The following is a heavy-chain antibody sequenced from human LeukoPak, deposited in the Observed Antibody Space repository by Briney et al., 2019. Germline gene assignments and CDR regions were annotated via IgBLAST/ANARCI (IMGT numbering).Heavy chain of an antibody. Sequence: PSQTLSLTCTVSGGSISSGGYYWSWIRQHPGKGLEWIGYIYYSGSTYYNPSLKSRVTISVDTSKNQFSLKLSSVTAADTAVYYCARDGAFGTVTTLLRRNAVGAFDIWGQGTMVTVSS. J-gene: IGHJ3*02. V-gene: IGHV4-31*03. CDR3: ARDGAFGTVTTLLRRNAVGAFDI. D-gene: IGHD4-17*01. CDR1: GGSISSGGYY. CDR2: IYYSGST.